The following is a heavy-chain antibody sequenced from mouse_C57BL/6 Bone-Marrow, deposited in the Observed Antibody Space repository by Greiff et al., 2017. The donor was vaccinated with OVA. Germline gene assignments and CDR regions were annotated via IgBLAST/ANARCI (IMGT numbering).Heavy chain of an antibody. CDR1: GYTFTSYG. J-gene: IGHJ4*01. CDR3: ARGPYGSSWGYAMDY. V-gene: IGHV1-81*01. CDR2: IYPRSGNT. D-gene: IGHD1-1*01. Sequence: VQGVESGAELARPGASVKLSCKASGYTFTSYGISWVKQRTGQGLEWIGEIYPRSGNTYYNEKFKGKATLTADKSSSTAYMELRSLTSEDSAVYFCARGPYGSSWGYAMDYWGQGTSVTVYS.